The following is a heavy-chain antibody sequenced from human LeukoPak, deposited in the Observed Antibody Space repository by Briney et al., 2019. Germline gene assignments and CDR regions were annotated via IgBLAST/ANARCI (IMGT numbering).Heavy chain of an antibody. CDR1: GYTFTGYY. Sequence: ASVKVSCKASGYTFTGYYTHWVRQAPGQGLEWMGRINPNSGGTNYAQKFQGRVTMTRDTSISTAYMELSRLRPDDTAVYYCARVHFLESDYWGQGTLVTVSS. D-gene: IGHD3-3*01. V-gene: IGHV1-2*06. J-gene: IGHJ4*02. CDR2: INPNSGGT. CDR3: ARVHFLESDY.